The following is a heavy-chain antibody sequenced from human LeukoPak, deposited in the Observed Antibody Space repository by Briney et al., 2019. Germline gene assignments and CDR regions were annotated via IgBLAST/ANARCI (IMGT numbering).Heavy chain of an antibody. Sequence: ASVKVSCKASGYTFTGYYMHWVRQAPGQGLEWMGWINPNSGGTNYAQKCQGRVTMTRDTSNSTAYMELSRLRSDDTAVYYCARSPGHYDFWSGYYYYFDYWGQGTLVTVSS. CDR2: INPNSGGT. V-gene: IGHV1-2*02. D-gene: IGHD3-3*01. CDR1: GYTFTGYY. J-gene: IGHJ4*02. CDR3: ARSPGHYDFWSGYYYYFDY.